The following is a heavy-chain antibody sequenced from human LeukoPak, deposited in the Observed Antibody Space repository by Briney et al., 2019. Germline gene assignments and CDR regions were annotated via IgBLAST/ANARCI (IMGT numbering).Heavy chain of an antibody. J-gene: IGHJ6*02. D-gene: IGHD1-20*01. CDR1: GGSISSYY. V-gene: IGHV4-59*08. CDR2: IYYSGST. Sequence: PSETLSLTCTVSGGSISSYYWSWIRQPPGKGLEWIGYIYYSGSTNYNPSLKGRVTISVDTSKNQFSLKLSSVTAADTAVYYCARLPFRYRAAHHGMDVWGQGTTVTVSS. CDR3: ARLPFRYRAAHHGMDV.